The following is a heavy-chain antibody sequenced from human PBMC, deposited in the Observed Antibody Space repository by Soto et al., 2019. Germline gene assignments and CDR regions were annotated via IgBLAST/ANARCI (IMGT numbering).Heavy chain of an antibody. D-gene: IGHD3-16*01. J-gene: IGHJ6*02. CDR1: GFTFSSYA. V-gene: IGHV3-30-3*01. CDR2: ISYDGSNK. Sequence: GGSLRLSCAASGFTFSSYAMHWVRQAPGKGLEWVAVISYDGSNKYYADSVKGRFTISRDNSKNTLYLQMNSLRAEDTAVYYRARYFYVYPRHPYSTHFSGQGTTLTLS. CDR3: ARYFYVYPRHPYSTHF.